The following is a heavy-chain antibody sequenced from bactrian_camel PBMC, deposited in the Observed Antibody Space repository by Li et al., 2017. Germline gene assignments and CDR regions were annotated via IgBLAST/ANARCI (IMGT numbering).Heavy chain of an antibody. V-gene: IGHV3S1*01. D-gene: IGHD1*01. Sequence: HVQLVESGGGSVQTGGSLTLSCAASGYTTRHYCMGWIRQAPGKERQGVAAVYAGGGDPYYAASVKGRFTVSRDIADHTLYLRMSNLKPEDTALYYCASRVGMCGPNWSKLRFDSRGPGTQVTVS. CDR1: GYTTRHYC. J-gene: IGHJ4*01. CDR2: VYAGGGDP. CDR3: ASRVGMCGPNWSKLRFDS.